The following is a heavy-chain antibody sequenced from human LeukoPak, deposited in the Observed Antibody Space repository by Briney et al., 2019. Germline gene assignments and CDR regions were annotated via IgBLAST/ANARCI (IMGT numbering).Heavy chain of an antibody. V-gene: IGHV4-59*08. CDR2: IYDSGST. Sequence: SETLSLTCTVSGASISSYFWSWIRQPPGKGLEWIGYIYDSGSTNYNPSLTSRVTISVDTSKNHFSLKLSSVTAADTALYYCARQMYLGGMDVWGQGTTVTVS. CDR3: ARQMYLGGMDV. D-gene: IGHD2-8*01. J-gene: IGHJ6*02. CDR1: GASISSYF.